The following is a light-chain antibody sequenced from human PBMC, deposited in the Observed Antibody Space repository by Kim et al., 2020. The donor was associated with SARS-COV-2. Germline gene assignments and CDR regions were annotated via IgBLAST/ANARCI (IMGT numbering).Light chain of an antibody. J-gene: IGLJ3*02. CDR3: AVWDHSLKQGV. CDR1: SSNIGSNN. V-gene: IGLV1-44*01. CDR2: SNN. Sequence: QSVLTQPPSASGTPGQRVTISCSGSSSNIGSNNVVWYQQLPGAAPNLLIYSNNQRPSGIPDRFSGSRSGTSASLAISGLQSGDEADYYCAVWDHSLKQGVFGGGTQLTVL.